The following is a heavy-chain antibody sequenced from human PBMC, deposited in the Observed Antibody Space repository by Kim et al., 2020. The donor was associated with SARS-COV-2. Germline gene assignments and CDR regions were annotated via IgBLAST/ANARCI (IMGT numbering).Heavy chain of an antibody. CDR3: ARSRSITMVRGYYFDY. J-gene: IGHJ4*02. Sequence: SETLSLTCTVSGGSISSYYWSWIRQPPGKGLEWIGYIYYSGSTNYNPSLKSRVTISVDTSKNQFSLKLSSVTAADTAVYYCARSRSITMVRGYYFDYWGQGTLVTVSS. V-gene: IGHV4-59*01. CDR2: IYYSGST. CDR1: GGSISSYY. D-gene: IGHD3-10*01.